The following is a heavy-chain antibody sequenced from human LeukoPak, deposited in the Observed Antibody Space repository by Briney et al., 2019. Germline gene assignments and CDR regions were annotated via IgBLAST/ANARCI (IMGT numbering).Heavy chain of an antibody. J-gene: IGHJ4*02. D-gene: IGHD6-13*01. CDR1: GFSVSNNY. CDR3: ARDPPGIAASGTYY. CDR2: IYSRGGT. V-gene: IGHV3-53*01. Sequence: GGSLRLSCAVSGFSVSNNYMNWVRQAPGKGLEWVSLIYSRGGTSYSDSVKGRFTISRYSSKNTLFLQMNSLRVEDTAVYYCARDPPGIAASGTYYWGQGTLVTVSS.